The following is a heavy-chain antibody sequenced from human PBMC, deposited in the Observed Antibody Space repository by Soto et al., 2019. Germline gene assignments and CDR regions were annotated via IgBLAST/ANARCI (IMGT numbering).Heavy chain of an antibody. J-gene: IGHJ4*02. CDR2: ISAYNGNT. CDR3: ARDSPPGDY. Sequence: QVQLVQSGAEVKKPGASVKVSCKASGYTFTNYGISWVRQAPGQGLEWMGWISAYNGNTNYAQKLQGRVTMTTDTSTSRAYMELRSMSSEERAVYYCARDSPPGDYGGKGTLVPVSS. V-gene: IGHV1-18*01. CDR1: GYTFTNYG.